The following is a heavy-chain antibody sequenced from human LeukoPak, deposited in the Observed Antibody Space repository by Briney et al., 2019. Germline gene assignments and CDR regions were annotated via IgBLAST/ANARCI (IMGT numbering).Heavy chain of an antibody. J-gene: IGHJ5*02. CDR2: ISPYNGNT. V-gene: IGHV1-18*01. CDR1: GSTFTSYG. CDR3: ARDSSSGWYREEFDP. D-gene: IGHD6-19*01. Sequence: ASVKVSCKASGSTFTSYGISWVRQAPGQGLEWMGWISPYNGNTNYAQKLQGRVTMTTDTSTSTAYMEMRSLRSDDTAVYYCARDSSSGWYREEFDPWGQGTLVTVSS.